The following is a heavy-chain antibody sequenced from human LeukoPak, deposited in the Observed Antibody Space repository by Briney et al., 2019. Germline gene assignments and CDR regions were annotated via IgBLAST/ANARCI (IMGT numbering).Heavy chain of an antibody. V-gene: IGHV4-59*08. CDR3: ARHSQSNGPWDS. D-gene: IGHD2-8*01. CDR1: GGSISSYY. J-gene: IGHJ4*02. Sequence: PSETLSLTCTASGGSISSYYWSWVRQPPGKGLEWIGYIYYSGSTDYNPSLKSRVTISVDTSKNQFSLKLSSVTAADTAVYYCARHSQSNGPWDSWGQGTLVTVSS. CDR2: IYYSGST.